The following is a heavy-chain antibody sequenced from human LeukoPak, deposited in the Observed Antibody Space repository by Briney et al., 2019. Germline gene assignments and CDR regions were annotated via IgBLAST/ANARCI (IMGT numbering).Heavy chain of an antibody. CDR3: ARDTYDFWSAPHNWFDP. CDR1: GVSISSY. D-gene: IGHD3-3*01. V-gene: IGHV4-59*12. CDR2: IYYRGST. Sequence: SETLSLTCTVSGVSISSYWSWIRQPPGKGLEWIGYIYYRGSTNYNPSLKSRVTMSVDTSKNQFSLKLSSVTAADTAVYYCARDTYDFWSAPHNWFDPWGQGTLVTVSS. J-gene: IGHJ5*02.